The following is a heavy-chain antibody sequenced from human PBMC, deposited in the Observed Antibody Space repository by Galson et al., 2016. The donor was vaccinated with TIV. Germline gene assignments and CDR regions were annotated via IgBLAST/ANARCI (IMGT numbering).Heavy chain of an antibody. CDR2: ISFDGSNK. D-gene: IGHD3-10*01. Sequence: SLRLSCAASGFTFSSYGMHWVRQAPGKGLEWVAVISFDGSNKYYAESVKGRFTISRDTSKNTLYLQMNSLRAEDTAVYYCAKDPPLEYYYGSGSYPYWGQGTLVTVSS. V-gene: IGHV3-30*18. CDR1: GFTFSSYG. CDR3: AKDPPLEYYYGSGSYPY. J-gene: IGHJ4*02.